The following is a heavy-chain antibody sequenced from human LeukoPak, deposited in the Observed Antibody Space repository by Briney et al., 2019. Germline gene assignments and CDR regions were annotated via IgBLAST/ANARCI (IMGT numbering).Heavy chain of an antibody. V-gene: IGHV3-23*01. Sequence: GGSLRLSCAASGFTFSAFAMTWVRQAPGKAPEWVSSITGGGNSEFYADSVKGRFTFSRDNSKNTLYLQMNSLRVDDTAVYYCAKGAAAGKVDWFDPWGQGTLVTVSS. J-gene: IGHJ5*02. CDR3: AKGAAAGKVDWFDP. CDR1: GFTFSAFA. CDR2: ITGGGNSE. D-gene: IGHD6-13*01.